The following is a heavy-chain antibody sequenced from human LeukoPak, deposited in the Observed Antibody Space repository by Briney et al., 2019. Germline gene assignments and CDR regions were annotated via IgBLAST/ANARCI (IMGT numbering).Heavy chain of an antibody. J-gene: IGHJ4*02. CDR2: LSSSGDDT. CDR3: AKGGPGSGWPDLDY. Sequence: PGGSLRLSCLASGFPFSYYAMTWVRQAPGKGLEWVSSLSSSGDDTYSADSVKGRFTISRDNSKRTLFLQMNSLRAEDTAVYYCAKGGPGSGWPDLDYWGQGSLVTVSS. D-gene: IGHD6-19*01. V-gene: IGHV3-23*01. CDR1: GFPFSYYA.